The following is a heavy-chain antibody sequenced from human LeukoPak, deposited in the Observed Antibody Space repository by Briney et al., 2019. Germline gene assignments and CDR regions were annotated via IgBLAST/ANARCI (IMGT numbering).Heavy chain of an antibody. CDR3: VRGGLEPFDM. CDR1: GFSFSDYW. D-gene: IGHD1-1*01. V-gene: IGHV3-74*01. CDR2: INTDGTTT. Sequence: GGSLRLSCAPSGFSFSDYWMHWVRQAPGKGLAWVSRINTDGTTTNHADSVTGRFTISRDNAKNMLYLQMNSLRAEDTAVYYCVRGGLEPFDMWGQGTMVTVSS. J-gene: IGHJ3*02.